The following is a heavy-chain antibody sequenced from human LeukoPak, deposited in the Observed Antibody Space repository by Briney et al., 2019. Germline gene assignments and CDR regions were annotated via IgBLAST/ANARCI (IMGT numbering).Heavy chain of an antibody. D-gene: IGHD2-2*01. CDR2: ISITGGNT. Sequence: GGSLRLSCSASGFTFTTYAMSWVRQAPGKGLEWVSTISITGGNTYYADSVKGRFTISRDNSRNTLYVQMNSLRAEDTAVYYCAKRYCTSTSCSFFDSWGQGTLVTVSS. CDR3: AKRYCTSTSCSFFDS. V-gene: IGHV3-23*01. CDR1: GFTFTTYA. J-gene: IGHJ4*02.